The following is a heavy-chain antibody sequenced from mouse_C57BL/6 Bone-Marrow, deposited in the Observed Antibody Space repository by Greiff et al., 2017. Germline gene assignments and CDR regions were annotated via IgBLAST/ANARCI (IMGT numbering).Heavy chain of an antibody. CDR3: ARPGDAY. CDR2: ISSGSSTI. CDR1: GFTFRDYG. J-gene: IGHJ3*01. D-gene: IGHD2-13*01. Sequence: EVHLVESGGGLVKPGGSLKLSCAASGFTFRDYGMHWVRQAPEKGLEWVAYISSGSSTIYYADTVKGRFTISRDNAKNTLFLQMTSLRSEDTAMYYCARPGDAYWGQRALVTVAA. V-gene: IGHV5-17*01.